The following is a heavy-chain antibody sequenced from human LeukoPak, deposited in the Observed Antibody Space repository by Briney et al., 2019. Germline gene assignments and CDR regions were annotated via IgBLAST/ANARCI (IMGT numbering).Heavy chain of an antibody. D-gene: IGHD1-26*01. CDR3: ARDPVGAATDDY. V-gene: IGHV4-4*02. CDR1: GGSISSTNW. J-gene: IGHJ4*02. Sequence: SGTLSLTCAVSGGSISSTNWWSWVRQPPGKGLEWIGEIYRSGTTNYKPSLKSRVTISLDKSRNHFSLKLTSVTAADTAVYYCARDPVGAATDDYWGQGTLVTVSS. CDR2: IYRSGTT.